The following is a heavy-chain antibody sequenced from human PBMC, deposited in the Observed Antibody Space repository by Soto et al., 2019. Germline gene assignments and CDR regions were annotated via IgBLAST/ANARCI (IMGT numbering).Heavy chain of an antibody. J-gene: IGHJ4*02. CDR3: ARGRGDSSGYYSYYFDY. V-gene: IGHV1-69*01. CDR1: GGTFSSYA. Sequence: QVQLVQSGAEVKKPGSSVKVSCKASGGTFSSYAISWVRQAPGLGLEWMGGIIPIFGTANYAQKFQGRVTITADESTSTAYMELSSLRSEDTAVYYCARGRGDSSGYYSYYFDYWGQGTLVTVSS. CDR2: IIPIFGTA. D-gene: IGHD3-22*01.